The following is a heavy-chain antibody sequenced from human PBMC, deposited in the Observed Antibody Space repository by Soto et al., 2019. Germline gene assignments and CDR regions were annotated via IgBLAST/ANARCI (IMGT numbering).Heavy chain of an antibody. J-gene: IGHJ6*02. Sequence: GESLKISCKGSGYSFTSYWISWVRQMPGKGLEWMGRIDPSDSYTNYSPSFQGHVTISADKSISTAYLQWSSLKASDTAMYYCARRGPSDYYYYGMDVWGQGTTVTVSS. CDR3: ARRGPSDYYYYGMDV. D-gene: IGHD6-6*01. CDR1: GYSFTSYW. V-gene: IGHV5-10-1*01. CDR2: IDPSDSYT.